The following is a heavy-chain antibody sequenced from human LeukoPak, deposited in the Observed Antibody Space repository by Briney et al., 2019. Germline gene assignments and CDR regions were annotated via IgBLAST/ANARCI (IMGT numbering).Heavy chain of an antibody. CDR1: GFTVSSNY. Sequence: GGSLRLSCAASGFTVSSNYMNWVRQAPGKGLEWVSVIYSGGSTYNADSVKGRFTISRDNSKNTLYLQMNSLRAEDTAVYYCARGGSGSYYNYYYYYMDVWGKGTTVTISS. V-gene: IGHV3-66*01. D-gene: IGHD3-10*01. CDR3: ARGGSGSYYNYYYYYMDV. J-gene: IGHJ6*03. CDR2: IYSGGST.